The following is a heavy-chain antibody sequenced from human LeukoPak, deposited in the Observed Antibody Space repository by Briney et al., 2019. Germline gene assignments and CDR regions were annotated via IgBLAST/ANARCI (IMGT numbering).Heavy chain of an antibody. Sequence: CLSLSCAASGVAFSSYSMNSVRQAPGQGLRWVSSISSSSSYIYYTDSVKGRFTIPRDNSKNTLYLQMNSLRAEDTAVYYCARDGDDSSGYYYQFPDHWGQGTLVNVSS. J-gene: IGHJ4*02. D-gene: IGHD3-22*01. CDR3: ARDGDDSSGYYYQFPDH. CDR1: GVAFSSYS. V-gene: IGHV3-21*01. CDR2: ISSSSSYI.